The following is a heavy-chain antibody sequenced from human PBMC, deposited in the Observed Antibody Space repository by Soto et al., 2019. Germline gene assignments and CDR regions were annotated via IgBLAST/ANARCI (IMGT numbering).Heavy chain of an antibody. CDR1: GGSISSSNW. D-gene: IGHD4-17*01. J-gene: IGHJ5*02. V-gene: IGHV4-4*02. CDR2: IYHSGST. CDR3: ARVWTTVTNWFDP. Sequence: PSETLSLTCAVSGGSISSSNWWSWVRQPPGKGLEWIGEIYHSGSTNHNPSLKSRVTISVDKSKNQFSLKLSSVTAADTAVYYCARVWTTVTNWFDPWGQGTLVTVSS.